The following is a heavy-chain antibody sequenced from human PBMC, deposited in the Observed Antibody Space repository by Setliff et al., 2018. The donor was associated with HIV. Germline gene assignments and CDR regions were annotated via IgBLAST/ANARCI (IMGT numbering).Heavy chain of an antibody. CDR1: GYTFTSYG. J-gene: IGHJ4*02. CDR2: ISAYNGKT. CDR3: ARDLPTLLSSSWAY. D-gene: IGHD6-13*01. V-gene: IGHV1-18*01. Sequence: ASVKVSCKASGYTFTSYGITWVRQATEKGLDWMGWISAYNGKTNYAQKFQGRVTMTTDTSTSTAYMELRSLRSDDTAVYYCARDLPTLLSSSWAYWGQGTLVTVS.